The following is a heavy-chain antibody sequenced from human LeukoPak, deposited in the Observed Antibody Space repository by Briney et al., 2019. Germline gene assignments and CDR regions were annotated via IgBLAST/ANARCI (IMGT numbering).Heavy chain of an antibody. CDR2: IYHSGNT. Sequence: SETLSLTCTVSGGSVSSWYWSWIRQPPGKGLERIGNIYHSGNTYYNPSLKSRVTISVDTSKNQFSLKLSSVTAADTAVYYCARAAAGPEDWFDPWGQGTLVTVSS. J-gene: IGHJ5*02. CDR3: ARAAAGPEDWFDP. D-gene: IGHD6-13*01. CDR1: GGSVSSWY. V-gene: IGHV4-59*02.